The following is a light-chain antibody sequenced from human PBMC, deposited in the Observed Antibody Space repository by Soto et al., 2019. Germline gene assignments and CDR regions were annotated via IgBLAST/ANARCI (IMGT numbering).Light chain of an antibody. V-gene: IGKV3-20*01. CDR3: QQYGSSPPMYT. J-gene: IGKJ2*01. CDR1: QSVSSSY. CDR2: GAS. Sequence: EIVLTQSPGTLSLSPGERATLSCRASQSVSSSYLAWYQQKPRQAPRPLIYGASSRATGIPDKFSGSGSGTDFTLTISRLEPEDFAVYYCQQYGSSPPMYTFGQGTKLEIK.